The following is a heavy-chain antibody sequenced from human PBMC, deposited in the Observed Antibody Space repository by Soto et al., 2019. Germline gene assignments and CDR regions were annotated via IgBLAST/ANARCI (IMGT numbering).Heavy chain of an antibody. V-gene: IGHV3-23*01. CDR2: ISGSGYST. D-gene: IGHD6-6*01. Sequence: EVQLLESGGGLVQPGGSLRLSCATSGFTFSSYAMSWVRLAPGKGLEWVSGISGSGYSTYYADSVKGRFTVSRDNTKKTLYLPMHSLRAEDTAVYYCAKFLSSASSDYYYDGMDVWGHGNTVTV. J-gene: IGHJ6*02. CDR1: GFTFSSYA. CDR3: AKFLSSASSDYYYDGMDV.